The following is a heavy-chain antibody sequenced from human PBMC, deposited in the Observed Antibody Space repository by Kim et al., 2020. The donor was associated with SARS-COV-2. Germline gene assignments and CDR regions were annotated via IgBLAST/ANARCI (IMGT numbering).Heavy chain of an antibody. D-gene: IGHD2-15*01. V-gene: IGHV3-72*01. CDR1: GFTFSDHY. CDR2: TRNKANSYTT. J-gene: IGHJ6*02. CDR3: ARGYCSGGSCQTDYYYYGMDV. Sequence: GGSLRLSCAASGFTFSDHYMDWVRQAPGKGLEWVGRTRNKANSYTTEYAASVKGRFTISRDDSKNSLYLQMNSLKTEDTAVYYCARGYCSGGSCQTDYYYYGMDVWGQGTTVTVSS.